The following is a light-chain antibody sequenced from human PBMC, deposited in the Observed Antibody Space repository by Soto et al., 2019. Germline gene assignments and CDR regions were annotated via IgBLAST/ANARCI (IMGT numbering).Light chain of an antibody. V-gene: IGKV1-39*01. CDR2: AAS. CDR3: QQIYGTLSIT. J-gene: IGKJ5*01. Sequence: DIQMTQSPSSLSASVGDRVTITCRASQSISSYLNWDQQKQGKAPKLLLYAASSLQSGVPSRFSGSGSGTDFTLTISILQPEDFAIYDCQQIYGTLSITFGQGTRLEIK. CDR1: QSISSY.